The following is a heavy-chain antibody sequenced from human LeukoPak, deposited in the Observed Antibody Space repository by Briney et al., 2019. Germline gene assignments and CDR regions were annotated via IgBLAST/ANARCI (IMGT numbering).Heavy chain of an antibody. CDR2: IYYTGST. D-gene: IGHD7-27*01. V-gene: IGHV4-59*02. Sequence: SETLSLTCTISGGSVSDYYWSWIRQSPGKGLEWIGYIYYTGSTSYDPSLKSRVTISADTSKNEFSLKLNSVTAADTAVYYCASRKLGNDYWGQGTLVTVSS. CDR1: GGSVSDYY. J-gene: IGHJ4*02. CDR3: ASRKLGNDY.